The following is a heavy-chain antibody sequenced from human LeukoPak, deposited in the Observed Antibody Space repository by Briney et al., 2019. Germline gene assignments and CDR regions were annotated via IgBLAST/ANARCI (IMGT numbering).Heavy chain of an antibody. J-gene: IGHJ4*02. CDR3: ARSEYYDFWSGYYTPPFDY. Sequence: SETLSLTCAVYGGSFSGYYWSWIRQPPGKGLEWIGEINHSGSTNYNPSLKSRVTISVDTSKNQFSLKLSSVTAADTAVYYCARSEYYDFWSGYYTPPFDYWGQGTLVTVSS. CDR1: GGSFSGYY. D-gene: IGHD3-3*01. CDR2: INHSGST. V-gene: IGHV4-34*01.